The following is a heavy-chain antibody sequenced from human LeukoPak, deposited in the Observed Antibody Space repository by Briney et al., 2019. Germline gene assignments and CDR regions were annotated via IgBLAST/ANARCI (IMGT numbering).Heavy chain of an antibody. D-gene: IGHD3-16*01. Sequence: PGGSLRLSCAASGFTFSGYSMNWVRQAPGKGLEWVSYISGSSGTIYYADSVKGRFTISRDNAKNSLYLQMNSLRGEDTAVYYCARRSEFGVLYYMDVWGKGTTVTVSS. J-gene: IGHJ6*03. CDR2: ISGSSGTI. V-gene: IGHV3-48*01. CDR1: GFTFSGYS. CDR3: ARRSEFGVLYYMDV.